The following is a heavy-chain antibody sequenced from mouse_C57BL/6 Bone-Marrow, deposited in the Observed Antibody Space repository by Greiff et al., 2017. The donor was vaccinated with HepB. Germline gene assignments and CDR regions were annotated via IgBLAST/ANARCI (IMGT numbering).Heavy chain of an antibody. Sequence: QVQLQQSGAELARPGASVKLSCKASGYTFTSFGISWVKQRTGQGLEWIGEIYPRSGNTYYNEKFKGKATLTADKSSSTAYMELRSLTSEDSAVYFCARSGIYYYGSGAMDYWGQRTSVTVSS. CDR3: ARSGIYYYGSGAMDY. D-gene: IGHD1-1*01. CDR1: GYTFTSFG. CDR2: IYPRSGNT. J-gene: IGHJ4*01. V-gene: IGHV1-81*01.